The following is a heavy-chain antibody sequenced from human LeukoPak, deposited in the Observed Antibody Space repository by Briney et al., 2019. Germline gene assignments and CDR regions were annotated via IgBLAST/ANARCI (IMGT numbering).Heavy chain of an antibody. J-gene: IGHJ3*01. CDR3: TRLDDSSSYYHDAYDL. V-gene: IGHV3-73*01. CDR2: IRSKAKSYAT. D-gene: IGHD3-22*01. CDR1: GFTFSGSA. Sequence: GGSLRLSCAASGFTFSGSAIHWVRQASGKGLEWIGRIRSKAKSYATAYAASVQGRFTISRDDSKNTAYLQMNSLKTEDTAVYYCTRLDDSSSYYHDAYDLWGQGTMVTVSS.